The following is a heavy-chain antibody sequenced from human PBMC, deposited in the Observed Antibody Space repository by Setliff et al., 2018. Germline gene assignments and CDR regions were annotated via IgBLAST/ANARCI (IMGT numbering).Heavy chain of an antibody. Sequence: SETLSLTCAVSGASISDSYWSWIRQPPGKGLEWIGHILTTGSTNYNPSLKSRIAISADTSRDRFSLRLTSVTAADTAIYYCARFCGTSNCQRAPLFDYWGQGILVTV. CDR3: ARFCGTSNCQRAPLFDY. CDR2: ILTTGST. CDR1: GASISDSY. J-gene: IGHJ4*02. V-gene: IGHV4-4*08. D-gene: IGHD1-1*01.